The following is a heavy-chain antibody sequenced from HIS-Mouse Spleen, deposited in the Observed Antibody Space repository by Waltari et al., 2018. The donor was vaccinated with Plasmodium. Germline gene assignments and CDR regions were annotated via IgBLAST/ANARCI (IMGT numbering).Heavy chain of an antibody. CDR3: ARGRWNHAFDI. V-gene: IGHV3-13*01. D-gene: IGHD1-1*01. J-gene: IGHJ3*02. Sequence: EVQLVESGGGLVQPGGSLRLSCAASGFTFSGYDMHWVRQATGKGLEWVSAIGTAGDTYYPGSVKGRFTISRETAKNSLYLQMNSLRAGDTAVYYCARGRWNHAFDIWGQVTMVTVSS. CDR1: GFTFSGYD. CDR2: IGTAGDT.